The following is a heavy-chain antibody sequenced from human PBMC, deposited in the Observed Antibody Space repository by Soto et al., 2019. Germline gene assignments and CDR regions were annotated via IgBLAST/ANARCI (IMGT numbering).Heavy chain of an antibody. CDR1: GFTLSNYW. Sequence: GGSLRLSCAASGFTLSNYWMTWVRQAPGKGLEWVANINYDGSEKNYVDSVKGRFTISRDNTRNSLALQMNTLRVEDTAVYYCLSAGSAASWGQGTLVTVSS. CDR2: INYDGSEK. V-gene: IGHV3-7*05. D-gene: IGHD3-10*01. CDR3: LSAGSAAS. J-gene: IGHJ4*02.